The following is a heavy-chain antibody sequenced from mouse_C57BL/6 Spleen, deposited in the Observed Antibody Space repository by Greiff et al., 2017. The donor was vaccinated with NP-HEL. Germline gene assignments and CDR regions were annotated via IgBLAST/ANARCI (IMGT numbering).Heavy chain of an antibody. J-gene: IGHJ4*01. CDR2: ISGGGGNT. Sequence: EVQGVESGGGLVKPGGSLKLSCAASGFTFSSYTMSWVRQTPEKRLEWVATISGGGGNTYYPDSVKGRFTISRDNAKNTLYLQMSSLRSEDTALYYCARSYDYDGDYYAMDYWGQGTSVTVSS. D-gene: IGHD2-4*01. V-gene: IGHV5-9*01. CDR3: ARSYDYDGDYYAMDY. CDR1: GFTFSSYT.